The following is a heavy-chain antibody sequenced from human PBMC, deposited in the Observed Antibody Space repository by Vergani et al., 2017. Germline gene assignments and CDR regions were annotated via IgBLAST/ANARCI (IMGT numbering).Heavy chain of an antibody. Sequence: QVQLVESGGGVVQPGRSLRLSCAASGFTFSSYGMHWVRQAPGKGLEWVAVISYDGSNKYYADSVKGQFTISRDNSKNTLYLQMNSLRAEDTAVYYCAKDSDSSPGGYWGQGTLVTVSS. CDR1: GFTFSSYG. J-gene: IGHJ4*02. CDR3: AKDSDSSPGGY. V-gene: IGHV3-30*18. D-gene: IGHD3-22*01. CDR2: ISYDGSNK.